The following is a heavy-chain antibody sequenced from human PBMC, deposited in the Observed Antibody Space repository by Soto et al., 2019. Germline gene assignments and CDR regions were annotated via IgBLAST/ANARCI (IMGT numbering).Heavy chain of an antibody. CDR2: IWYDGSNK. D-gene: IGHD3-10*01. Sequence: VGSLRHSYAAAGVTCGGYGMHWVRQAPGKGLEWVAVIWYDGSNKYYADSVKGRFTISRDNSKNTLYLQMNSLRAEDTAVYYCAREGYGSGSYYKRGGFYWGQGTLVTVSS. V-gene: IGHV3-33*01. J-gene: IGHJ4*02. CDR1: GVTCGGYG. CDR3: AREGYGSGSYYKRGGFY.